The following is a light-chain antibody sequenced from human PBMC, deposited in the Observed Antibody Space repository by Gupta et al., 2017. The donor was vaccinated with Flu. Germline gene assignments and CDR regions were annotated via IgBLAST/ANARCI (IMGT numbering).Light chain of an antibody. CDR2: LGS. J-gene: IGKJ1*01. CDR3: IQALQTPT. CDR1: QGLLHSNGYNY. V-gene: IGKV2-28*01. Sequence: ISCRSSQGLLHSNGYNYLDWYLQKPGQSPQLLIYLGSNRASGVPDRFSGSGSGTDFTLKISRVEVEDVGVYYCIQALQTPTFGQGTKVEIK.